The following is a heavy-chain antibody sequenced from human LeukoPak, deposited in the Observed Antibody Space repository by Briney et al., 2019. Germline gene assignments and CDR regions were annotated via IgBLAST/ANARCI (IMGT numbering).Heavy chain of an antibody. J-gene: IGHJ4*02. CDR3: EREGPFDF. V-gene: IGHV3-7*01. Sequence: GGPLRLSCAASGFPFRNYWMSWVRQAPGKGLERVANIKQDGSEKCYVASVKGRFTISRDNAKNSLYLQMNSLRTDDTAVYFCEREGPFDFWGQGTLVTVSS. CDR1: GFPFRNYW. CDR2: IKQDGSEK.